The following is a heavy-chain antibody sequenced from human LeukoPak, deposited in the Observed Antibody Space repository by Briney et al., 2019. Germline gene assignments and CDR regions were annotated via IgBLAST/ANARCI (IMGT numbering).Heavy chain of an antibody. CDR2: INHSGST. CDR1: GGSFSGYY. J-gene: IGHJ5*02. V-gene: IGHV4-34*01. Sequence: SETLSLTCAVYGGSFSGYYWSWIRQPPGEGLEWIGEINHSGSTNYNPSLKSRVTISVDTSKNQFSLKLSSVTAADTAVYYCARCHHPVLLWFGELLEGGWFDPWGQGTLVTVSS. D-gene: IGHD3-10*01. CDR3: ARCHHPVLLWFGELLEGGWFDP.